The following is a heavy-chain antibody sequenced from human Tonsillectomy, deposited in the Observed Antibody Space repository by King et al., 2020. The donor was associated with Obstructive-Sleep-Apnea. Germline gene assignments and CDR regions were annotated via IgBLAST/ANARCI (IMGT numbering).Heavy chain of an antibody. V-gene: IGHV3-30*04. J-gene: IGHJ4*02. CDR1: GFTFSSYA. CDR2: ISYDGSNK. Sequence: VQLVESGGGVVQPGRSLRLSCAASGFTFSSYAMHWVRQAPGKGLEWVAVISYDGSNKYYADSVKGRFTISRDNSKNTLFLQMNSLRLEDTAVYYCARDHQNIAAAGTFKTNWGQGTLVTVPS. D-gene: IGHD6-13*01. CDR3: ARDHQNIAAAGTFKTN.